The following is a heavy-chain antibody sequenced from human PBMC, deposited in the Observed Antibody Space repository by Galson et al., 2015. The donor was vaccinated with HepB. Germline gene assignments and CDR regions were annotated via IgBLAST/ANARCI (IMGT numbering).Heavy chain of an antibody. CDR1: GFTFSSYG. D-gene: IGHD3-3*01. V-gene: IGHV3-33*01. J-gene: IGHJ6*04. Sequence: SLRLSCAASGFTFSSYGMHWVRQAPGKGLEWVGVIWYDGSNKYYADSVKGRFTISRDNSKNTLYLRMNSLRAEDTAVYYCAREVGYDFWSGYDVWGKGTTVTVSS. CDR2: IWYDGSNK. CDR3: AREVGYDFWSGYDV.